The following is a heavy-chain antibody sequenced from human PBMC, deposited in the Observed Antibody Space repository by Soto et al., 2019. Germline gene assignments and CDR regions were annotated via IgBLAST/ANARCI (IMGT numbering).Heavy chain of an antibody. CDR2: INPRSGGT. V-gene: IGHV1-2*02. CDR1: GYTFTGNY. J-gene: IGHJ4*02. D-gene: IGHD6-19*01. Sequence: QVQLVQSGAEVKKPGASVKVSCKASGYTFTGNYLHWVRQAPGQGLEWMGWINPRSGGTNYAQKFQGRVTMTRDTSINTAYMELSRLRFDDTAVYYCARRGLVTVAAYYLDYRGQGALVTVSS. CDR3: ARRGLVTVAAYYLDY.